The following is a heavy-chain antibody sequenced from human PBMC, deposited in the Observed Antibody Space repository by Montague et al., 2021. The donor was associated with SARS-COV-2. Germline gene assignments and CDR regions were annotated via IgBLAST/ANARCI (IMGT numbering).Heavy chain of an antibody. D-gene: IGHD1-20*01. CDR1: GFSLSTSGMC. CDR3: ARMTPITGLDY. V-gene: IGHV2-70*01. CDR2: XXWXXXK. J-gene: IGHJ4*02. Sequence: PALVKPTQTLTLTCTFSGFSLSTSGMCVSWIRQPPGKALEWLAXXXWXXXKYXSTSLKTRLTISKDTSKNQVALTMTNMDPVDTATYYCARMTPITGLDYWGQGTLVTVSS.